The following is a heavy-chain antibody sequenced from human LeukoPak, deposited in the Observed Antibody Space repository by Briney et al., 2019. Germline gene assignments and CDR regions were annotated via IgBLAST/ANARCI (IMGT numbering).Heavy chain of an antibody. CDR2: IYSAGST. V-gene: IGHV3-66*01. CDR1: GFTVGNNY. Sequence: GGSLRLSCAASGFTVGNNYMSWVRQAPGKGLEWVSLIYSAGSTYYADSVRGRFTISRDSSKNTLFLQLNSLRAEDTAVYYCSACSHNGVWGQGTTVTVS. D-gene: IGHD2-8*01. J-gene: IGHJ6*02. CDR3: SACSHNGV.